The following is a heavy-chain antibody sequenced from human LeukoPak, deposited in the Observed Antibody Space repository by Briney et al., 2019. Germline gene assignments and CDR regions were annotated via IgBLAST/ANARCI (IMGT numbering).Heavy chain of an antibody. D-gene: IGHD3-3*01. V-gene: IGHV3-23*01. CDR2: IGGRDDRT. Sequence: GGSLRLSCAASGFTFAGHTMTWLRQAPGKGREWVSIIGGRDDRTYYADCVEGRFTISRDNSKNILYLQMSSLRAEDTAVYYCAKDPNPFYDFWSGYKWGQGTLVTVSS. J-gene: IGHJ4*02. CDR3: AKDPNPFYDFWSGYK. CDR1: GFTFAGHT.